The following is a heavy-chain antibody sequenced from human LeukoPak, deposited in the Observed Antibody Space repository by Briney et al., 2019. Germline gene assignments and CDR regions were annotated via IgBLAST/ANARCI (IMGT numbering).Heavy chain of an antibody. CDR1: GYTFTSYG. CDR2: ISAYNGNT. D-gene: IGHD3-3*01. J-gene: IGHJ4*02. Sequence: ASVKVSCKASGYTFTSYGISWVRQAPGQGLEWMGWISAYNGNTNYAQKLQGRVTMTTDTSTSTAYMELRSLRSDDTAVYYCASTTYYDFWSGSDQEAWGQGTLVTVSS. V-gene: IGHV1-18*01. CDR3: ASTTYYDFWSGSDQEA.